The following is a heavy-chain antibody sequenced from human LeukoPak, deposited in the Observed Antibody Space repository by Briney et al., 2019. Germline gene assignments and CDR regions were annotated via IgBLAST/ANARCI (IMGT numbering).Heavy chain of an antibody. CDR2: INHSGST. J-gene: IGHJ1*01. V-gene: IGHV4-34*01. CDR3: ARGYTEEQWLVESLVRGDFQH. D-gene: IGHD6-19*01. Sequence: PSETLSLTCAVYGGSFSGYYWSWIRQPPGKGLEWIGEINHSGSTNYNPSLKSRVTISVDTSKNQFSLKLSSVTAADTAVYYCARGYTEEQWLVESLVRGDFQHWGQGTLVTVSS. CDR1: GGSFSGYY.